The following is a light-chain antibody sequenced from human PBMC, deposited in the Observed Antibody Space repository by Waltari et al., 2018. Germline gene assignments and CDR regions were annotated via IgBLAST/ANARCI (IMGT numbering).Light chain of an antibody. V-gene: IGLV1-47*01. J-gene: IGLJ3*02. CDR2: NSD. Sequence: QSVLTQPPSMSGTPGQRVTISCSGSSSNIGNNYVCWYQHPPGTAPKLLIYNSDQRPSGVPDRFSGSTSGTSASLAISGLRSEDDGDYYCAAWDDSVTGEVFGGGTRLTVL. CDR1: SSNIGNNY. CDR3: AAWDDSVTGEV.